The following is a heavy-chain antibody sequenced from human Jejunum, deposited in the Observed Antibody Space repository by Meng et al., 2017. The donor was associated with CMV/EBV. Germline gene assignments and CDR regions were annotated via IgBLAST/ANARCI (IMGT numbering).Heavy chain of an antibody. CDR2: MYYTGTT. D-gene: IGHD2-21*01. J-gene: IGHJ4*02. Sequence: SSCYWGWIRQPPGKGLEWIGDMYYTGTTYYNPSLKTRVTMSLDTSKNQFSLKLSSVTAADTAVYYCARRGHYCGGDGECSLGFDYWGQGSLVTVSS. CDR3: ARRGHYCGGDGECSLGFDY. CDR1: SSCY. V-gene: IGHV4-39*07.